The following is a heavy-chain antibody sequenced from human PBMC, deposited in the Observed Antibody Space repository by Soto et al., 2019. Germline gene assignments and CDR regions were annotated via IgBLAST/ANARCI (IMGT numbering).Heavy chain of an antibody. Sequence: PGESLKISCKGSGYSFTSYWISWVRQMPGKGLEWMGRIDPSDSYTNYSPSFQGHVTISADKSISTAYLQWSSLKASDAAMYYCARHYNILTGYDYWGQGTLVTVSS. D-gene: IGHD3-9*01. CDR2: IDPSDSYT. J-gene: IGHJ4*02. CDR3: ARHYNILTGYDY. CDR1: GYSFTSYW. V-gene: IGHV5-10-1*01.